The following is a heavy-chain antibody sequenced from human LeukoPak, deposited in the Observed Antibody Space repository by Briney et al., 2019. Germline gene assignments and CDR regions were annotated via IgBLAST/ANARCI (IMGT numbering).Heavy chain of an antibody. Sequence: QPGGSLRLSCAASGFTFSNYAVHWVRQTPGKGLEWVAFVSYDGSWDSHSDSVKSRFTISRDDSKNTLYLQMTRLRAEDTAVYYCTREERGYIPAFWGQGTLVTVSS. CDR3: TREERGYIPAF. D-gene: IGHD3-16*02. CDR2: VSYDGSWD. V-gene: IGHV3-30*01. CDR1: GFTFSNYA. J-gene: IGHJ4*02.